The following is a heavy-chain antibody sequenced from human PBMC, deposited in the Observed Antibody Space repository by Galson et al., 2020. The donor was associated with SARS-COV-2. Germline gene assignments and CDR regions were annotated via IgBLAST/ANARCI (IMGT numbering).Heavy chain of an antibody. Sequence: GGSMRLSCAASGFISSNYAMNWVRQAPGKGLEWVSLISASGGTTYADYVKGRFTISRDDSKNTVSLPMSTLRADDTAVYYCAKRIGSDSGGLDVWCKGTTVTVSS. J-gene: IGHJ6*04. D-gene: IGHD4-17*01. CDR3: AKRIGSDSGGLDV. CDR1: GFISSNYA. V-gene: IGHV3-23*01. CDR2: ISASGGT.